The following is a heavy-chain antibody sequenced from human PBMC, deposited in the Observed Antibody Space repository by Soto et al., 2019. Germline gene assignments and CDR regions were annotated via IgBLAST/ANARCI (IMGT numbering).Heavy chain of an antibody. CDR1: GDSMRNYY. J-gene: IGHJ4*02. D-gene: IGHD3-10*01. V-gene: IGHV4-59*01. CDR2: IEYTGRT. Sequence: QVQLQESGPGLVKPSETLSLTCTVSGDSMRNYYWSWIRQPPEKGLEWMAYIEYTGRTEVKPSSQSRVTISLDKSKNQFSLTLNSVTAADTAIYYCARGRFGAYVDYWGQGTLVAVSS. CDR3: ARGRFGAYVDY.